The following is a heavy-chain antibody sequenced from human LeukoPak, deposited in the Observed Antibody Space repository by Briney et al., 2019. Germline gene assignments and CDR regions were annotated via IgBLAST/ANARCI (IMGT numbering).Heavy chain of an antibody. CDR3: AREQLVSPYFDY. D-gene: IGHD6-13*01. V-gene: IGHV3-33*01. CDR2: IWYDGSNK. Sequence: PGRSLRLSCAASGFTFSSYGMHWVRQAPGKGLEWVAVIWYDGSNKYYADSVKGRFTISRDSSKNTLYLQMNSLRAEDTAVYYCAREQLVSPYFDYWGQGTLVTVSS. CDR1: GFTFSSYG. J-gene: IGHJ4*02.